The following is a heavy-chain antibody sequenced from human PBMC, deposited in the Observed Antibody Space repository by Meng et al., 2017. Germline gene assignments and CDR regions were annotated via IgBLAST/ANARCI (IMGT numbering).Heavy chain of an antibody. CDR2: INPNSGGT. Sequence: ASVKVSCKASGYTFTGYYMHWVRQAPGQGLEWMGRINPNSGGTNYGQKFQGRVTMTRDTSISTAYMKLSRLRSDDTAVYYCARVASRDCYIDAFDIWGQGTMVTVSS. V-gene: IGHV1-2*06. J-gene: IGHJ3*02. CDR1: GYTFTGYY. CDR3: ARVASRDCYIDAFDI. D-gene: IGHD5-24*01.